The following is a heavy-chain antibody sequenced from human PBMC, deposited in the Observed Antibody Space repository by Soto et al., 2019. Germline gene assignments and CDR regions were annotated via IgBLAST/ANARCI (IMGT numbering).Heavy chain of an antibody. CDR2: AWYAGSNE. Sequence: QVQLVESGGGVAQPGRPLRLSCAASGFPFRRYGMHWVRQAPGKGLEWVAVAWYAGSNEYYADSVKGRFAVSRDNSKNTRVRQRNSLRVDDTAVDYGARAKYTGSYYDACEVWGQGTTVTVSS. D-gene: IGHD1-26*01. CDR3: ARAKYTGSYYDACEV. J-gene: IGHJ3*01. V-gene: IGHV3-33*03. CDR1: GFPFRRYG.